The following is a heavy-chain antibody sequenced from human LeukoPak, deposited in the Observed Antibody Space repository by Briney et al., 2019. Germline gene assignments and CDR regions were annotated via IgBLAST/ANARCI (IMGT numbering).Heavy chain of an antibody. CDR1: GLSLGTYN. CDR3: ARIGYSSSSFDY. V-gene: IGHV3-7*01. CDR2: IKQDGSVK. J-gene: IGHJ4*02. Sequence: PGGSLRLSCAASGLSLGTYNMNWVRQAPGKGLEWVANIKQDGSVKYYVDSLKGRFTISRDNARNSVYLQMNSLRAEDTAVYYCARIGYSSSSFDYWGQGTLVTVSS. D-gene: IGHD6-6*01.